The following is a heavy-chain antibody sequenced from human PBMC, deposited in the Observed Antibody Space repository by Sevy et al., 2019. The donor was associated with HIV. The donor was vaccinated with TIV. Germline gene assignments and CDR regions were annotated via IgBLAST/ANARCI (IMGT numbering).Heavy chain of an antibody. D-gene: IGHD6-13*01. J-gene: IGHJ4*02. V-gene: IGHV1-18*01. CDR3: ATKGIIAVGTLDY. CDR2: ISAENGHT. CDR1: SYSFSTYD. Sequence: ASVKVSCKTSSYSFSTYDFIWLRQAPGQGLDWLGWISAENGHTLYAQRFQGRVTMTTDTSASEVYMELRNLRSDDTAIYYCATKGIIAVGTLDYWGQGTLVTVSS.